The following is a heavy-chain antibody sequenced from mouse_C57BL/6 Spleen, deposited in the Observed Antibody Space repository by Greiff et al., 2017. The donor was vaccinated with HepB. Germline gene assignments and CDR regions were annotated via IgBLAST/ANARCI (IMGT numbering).Heavy chain of an antibody. CDR2: IRNKANGYTT. D-gene: IGHD1-1*01. J-gene: IGHJ4*01. V-gene: IGHV7-3*01. CDR1: GFTFTDYY. Sequence: EVQVVESGGGLVQPGGSLSLSCAASGFTFTDYYMSWVRQPPGKALEWLGFIRNKANGYTTEYSASVKGRFTISRDNSQSILYLQMNALRAEDSATYYCASRLLDYAMDYWGQGTSVTVSS. CDR3: ASRLLDYAMDY.